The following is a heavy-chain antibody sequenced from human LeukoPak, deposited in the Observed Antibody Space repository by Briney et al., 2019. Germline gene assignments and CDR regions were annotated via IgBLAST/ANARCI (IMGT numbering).Heavy chain of an antibody. Sequence: ASVKVSCKASGYTFTSYYMHWVRQAPGQGLEWMGIINPSGGSTSYAQKFQGRVTMTRDMSTSTVYMEPSSLRSEDTAVYYCAKIEGQQPIVWGQGTLVTVSS. CDR2: INPSGGST. CDR1: GYTFTSYY. J-gene: IGHJ4*02. CDR3: AKIEGQQPIV. D-gene: IGHD6-13*01. V-gene: IGHV1-46*01.